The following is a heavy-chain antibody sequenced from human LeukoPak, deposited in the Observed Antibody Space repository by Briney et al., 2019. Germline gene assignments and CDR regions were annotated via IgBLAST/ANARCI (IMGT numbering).Heavy chain of an antibody. Sequence: SETLSLTCAVSGGSISSSDWWSWVRQPPGKGLEWIGEVYHSGSTKHNPSLMSRVTMSVDKSKNQFSLRLSSVTAADTAVYYCARGRGRGSMITFGGVRLFDPWGQGTLVTVSS. CDR2: VYHSGST. CDR3: ARGRGRGSMITFGGVRLFDP. CDR1: GGSISSSDW. D-gene: IGHD3-16*01. J-gene: IGHJ5*02. V-gene: IGHV4-4*02.